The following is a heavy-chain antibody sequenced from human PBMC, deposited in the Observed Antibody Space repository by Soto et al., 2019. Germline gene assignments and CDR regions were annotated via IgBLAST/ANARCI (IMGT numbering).Heavy chain of an antibody. D-gene: IGHD5-12*01. V-gene: IGHV3-30-3*01. Sequence: GGSLRLSCAASGFSFSSSPMHWVRQAPGRGLEWVAIISYDGSNEHYADSVRGRFTTSRDNPNNTPFLQMNSLRAEDTAVYYCARSDSAYDPDYWGQGALVTVSS. J-gene: IGHJ4*02. CDR2: ISYDGSNE. CDR3: ARSDSAYDPDY. CDR1: GFSFSSSP.